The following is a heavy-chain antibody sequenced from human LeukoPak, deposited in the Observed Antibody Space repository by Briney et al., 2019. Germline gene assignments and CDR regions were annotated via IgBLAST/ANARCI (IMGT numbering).Heavy chain of an antibody. J-gene: IGHJ6*03. V-gene: IGHV1-69*13. CDR3: ARSSINSGSYTGYYYYYYMDV. CDR1: GGTFSSYA. Sequence: ASVKVSCKASGGTFSSYAISWVRQAPGQGLEWMGGIIPIFGTANYAQKFQGRVTITADESMSTAYMELSSLRSEDTAVYYCARSSINSGSYTGYYYYYYMDVWGKGTTVTVSS. CDR2: IIPIFGTA. D-gene: IGHD1-26*01.